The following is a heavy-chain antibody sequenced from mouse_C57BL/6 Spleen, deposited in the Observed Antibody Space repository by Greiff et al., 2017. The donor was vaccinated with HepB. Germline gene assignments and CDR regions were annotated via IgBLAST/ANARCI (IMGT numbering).Heavy chain of an antibody. J-gene: IGHJ1*03. Sequence: EVMLVESEGGLVQPGSSMKLSCTASGFTFSDYYMAWVRQVPEKGLECVANITYDGSSTYYLDSLKSRFIISRDNAKNILYLQMSSLKSEDTATYYCAREGVTTEPGWYFDVWGTGTTVTVSS. CDR1: GFTFSDYY. CDR3: AREGVTTEPGWYFDV. CDR2: ITYDGSST. D-gene: IGHD2-2*01. V-gene: IGHV5-16*01.